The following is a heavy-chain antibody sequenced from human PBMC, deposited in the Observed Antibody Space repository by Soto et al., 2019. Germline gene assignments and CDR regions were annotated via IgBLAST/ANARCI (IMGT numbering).Heavy chain of an antibody. CDR2: INPNSGGT. J-gene: IGHJ4*02. CDR3: ARGIVVVPTGTSGPTNEAFDI. Sequence: ASVKVSCKASGYTFTGYYMHWVRQAPGQGLEWMGWINPNSGGTNYAQKFQGWVTMTRDTSISTAYMELRSLRSDDTAVYYCARGIVVVPTGTSGPTNEAFDIWGQGTLVTVSS. CDR1: GYTFTGYY. D-gene: IGHD2-2*01. V-gene: IGHV1-2*04.